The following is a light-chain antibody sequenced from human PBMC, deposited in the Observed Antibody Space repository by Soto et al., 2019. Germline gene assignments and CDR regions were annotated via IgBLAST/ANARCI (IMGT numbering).Light chain of an antibody. J-gene: IGLJ1*01. V-gene: IGLV2-14*01. CDR1: SSDVGGYSY. Sequence: QCALTQPASVSGSPGQSITISCTGTSSDVGGYSYVSWYQQHPDKAPKLILFEVINRPSGGSNRFSGSKSGNTASLTISGLRAEDGADYSCSSFTTASTYVFGTGTKVTVL. CDR2: EVI. CDR3: SSFTTASTYV.